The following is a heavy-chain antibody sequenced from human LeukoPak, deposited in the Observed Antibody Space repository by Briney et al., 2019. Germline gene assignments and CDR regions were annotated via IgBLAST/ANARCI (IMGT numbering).Heavy chain of an antibody. J-gene: IGHJ3*02. Sequence: GGSLRLSCAASGFIFSNYAMHWVRQAPGKGLEWVAVISYDGSNKYYADSVKGRFTISRDNSKNTLYLQMNSLRAEDTAVYYCASAQPAAMSISFAFDIWGQGTMVTVSS. D-gene: IGHD2-2*01. V-gene: IGHV3-30*14. CDR2: ISYDGSNK. CDR3: ASAQPAAMSISFAFDI. CDR1: GFIFSNYA.